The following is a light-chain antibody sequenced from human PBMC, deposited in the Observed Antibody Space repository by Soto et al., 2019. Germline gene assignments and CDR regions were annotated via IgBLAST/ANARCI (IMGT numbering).Light chain of an antibody. Sequence: DIQMTQSPSTLSASVGDTVTITCRASQSVSTCLAWYQQTQGKAAPLLMYGASTMQSAGIARLSGSRSGTTFILIIIGLQHADFATDYCQQYDNYTPLTFGRGTKVDIK. CDR2: GAS. V-gene: IGKV1-5*01. CDR1: QSVSTC. CDR3: QQYDNYTPLT. J-gene: IGKJ4*01.